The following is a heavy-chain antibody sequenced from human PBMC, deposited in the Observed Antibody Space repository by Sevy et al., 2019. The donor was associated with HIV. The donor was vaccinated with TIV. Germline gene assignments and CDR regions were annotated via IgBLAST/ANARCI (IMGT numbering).Heavy chain of an antibody. V-gene: IGHV3-21*06. D-gene: IGHD2-2*01. CDR1: GFTFSSYS. Sequence: GGSLRLSCAASGFTFSSYSMNWVRQAPGKGLEWVSSISSSSSYIYYAHSVKGRFTISRDNANNSLYLQMNSLRAEDTALYYCTRGGCTPTSCYLMDVWGKGTTVTVSS. CDR2: ISSSSSYI. CDR3: TRGGCTPTSCYLMDV. J-gene: IGHJ6*03.